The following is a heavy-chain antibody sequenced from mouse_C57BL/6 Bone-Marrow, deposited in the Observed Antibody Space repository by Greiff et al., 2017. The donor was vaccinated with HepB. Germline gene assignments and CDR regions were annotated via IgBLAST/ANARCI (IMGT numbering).Heavy chain of an antibody. Sequence: DVQLQESGAELVRPGASVKLSCTASGFNIKDDYMHWVKQRPEQGLEWIGWIDPENGDTEYASKFQGKATITADTSSNTAYLQLSSLTSEDTAVYYCTTPLLSPFAYWGQGTLVTVSA. CDR3: TTPLLSPFAY. CDR1: GFNIKDDY. J-gene: IGHJ3*01. D-gene: IGHD2-1*01. CDR2: IDPENGDT. V-gene: IGHV14-4*01.